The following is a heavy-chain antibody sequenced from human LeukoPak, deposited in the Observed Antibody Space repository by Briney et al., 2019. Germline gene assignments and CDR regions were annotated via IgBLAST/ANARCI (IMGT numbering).Heavy chain of an antibody. J-gene: IGHJ3*02. D-gene: IGHD3-22*01. Sequence: PGGSLRLSCAASVFTFSSYDTHCVTHATGKGRECVSAIGTADNTYYPGSGKGQFTISRENAKNSFYLQMNGLRAGDTAVYYWARALRYDSSGPTDAFDIWGQGTMVTVSS. CDR3: ARALRYDSSGPTDAFDI. CDR1: VFTFSSYD. V-gene: IGHV3-13*01. CDR2: IGTADNT.